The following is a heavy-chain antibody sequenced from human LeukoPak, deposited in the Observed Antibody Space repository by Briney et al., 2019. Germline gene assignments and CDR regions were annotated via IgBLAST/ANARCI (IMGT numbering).Heavy chain of an antibody. J-gene: IGHJ4*02. CDR2: IYRGGST. CDR1: GFTVSSNY. Sequence: GGSLRLSCAASGFTVSSNYISWVRQAPGEGLEWVSVIYRGGSTDYADSVKGRFTISRDNSKNTLYLQMNSLRAEDTAVYYCALQNDSSPFDYWGQGTLVTVSS. V-gene: IGHV3-53*01. D-gene: IGHD3-22*01. CDR3: ALQNDSSPFDY.